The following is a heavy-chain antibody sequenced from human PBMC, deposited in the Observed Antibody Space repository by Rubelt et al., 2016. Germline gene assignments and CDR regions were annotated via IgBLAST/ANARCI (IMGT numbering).Heavy chain of an antibody. J-gene: IGHJ3*02. Sequence: QVQLQESGPGLVKPSGTLSLTCAVSGGSISSSNWWSWVRQPPWKGLEWIGEFYHSGSTNYNPSLTSLVPTSVETSQNPFSRKLSSVTAADTAVYYCARDGGYSYGSGADAFDIWGQGTMVTVAS. V-gene: IGHV4-4*02. CDR3: ARDGGYSYGSGADAFDI. CDR2: FYHSGST. CDR1: GGSISSSNW. D-gene: IGHD5-18*01.